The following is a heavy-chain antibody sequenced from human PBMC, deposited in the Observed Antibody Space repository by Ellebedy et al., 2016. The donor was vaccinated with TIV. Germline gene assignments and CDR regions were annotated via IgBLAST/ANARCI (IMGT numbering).Heavy chain of an antibody. Sequence: SETLSLXCTVSGGSISSSSYYWGWIRQPPGKGLEWIGSIYYSGSTYYNPSLKSRVTISVDTSKNQFSLKLSSVTAADTAVYYCARIRTDYYYYMDVWGKGTTVTVSS. CDR3: ARIRTDYYYYMDV. CDR2: IYYSGST. V-gene: IGHV4-39*01. CDR1: GGSISSSSYY. J-gene: IGHJ6*03.